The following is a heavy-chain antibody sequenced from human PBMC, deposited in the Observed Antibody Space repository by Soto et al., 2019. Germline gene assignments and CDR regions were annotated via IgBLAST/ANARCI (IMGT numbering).Heavy chain of an antibody. V-gene: IGHV2-5*02. CDR1: GFSLTTSGVG. D-gene: IGHD3-3*01. J-gene: IGHJ4*01. CDR2: IYWDDDK. CDR3: AHRILRTVFGLVTTTAIYFDF. Sequence: QITLNESGPTVVKPAETLTLTCTFSGFSLTTSGVGVGWIRQSPGKAPEWLALIYWDDDKRYSASLKSRLTITKDTSKNQVDVKMASVDPAYTATYYCAHRILRTVFGLVTTTAIYFDFWGHGTPGVVSS.